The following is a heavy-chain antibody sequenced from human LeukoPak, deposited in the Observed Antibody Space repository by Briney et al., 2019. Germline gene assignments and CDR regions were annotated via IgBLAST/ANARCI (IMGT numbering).Heavy chain of an antibody. CDR1: GFTFSDYY. CDR2: ISSSGSTI. J-gene: IGHJ4*02. V-gene: IGHV3-11*04. Sequence: GGSLRLSCAASGFTFSDYYMSWIRQAPGKGLEGVSYISSSGSTIYYADSVKGRFTISRDNAKNSLYLQMNSLRVEDTAVYYCARDAGYGYWVIDYWGQGTLVTVSS. D-gene: IGHD5-18*01. CDR3: ARDAGYGYWVIDY.